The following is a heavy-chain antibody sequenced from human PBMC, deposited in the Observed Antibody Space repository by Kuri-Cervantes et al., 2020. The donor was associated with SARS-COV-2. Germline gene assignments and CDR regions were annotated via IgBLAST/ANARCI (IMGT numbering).Heavy chain of an antibody. J-gene: IGHJ6*03. CDR1: GFTFSSYA. V-gene: IGHV3-30-3*01. Sequence: LSLTCAASGFTFSSYAMHWVRQAPGKGLEWVAVISYDGSNKYYADSVKGRFTISRDNSKNTLYLQMNSLRAEDTAVCYCARDNLWLDYYYMDVWGKGTTVTVSS. CDR3: ARDNLWLDYYYMDV. CDR2: ISYDGSNK. D-gene: IGHD2-21*01.